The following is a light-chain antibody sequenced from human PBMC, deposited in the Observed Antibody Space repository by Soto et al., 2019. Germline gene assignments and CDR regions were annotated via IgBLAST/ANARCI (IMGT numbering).Light chain of an antibody. CDR1: QSISTW. J-gene: IGKJ2*01. V-gene: IGKV1-5*01. Sequence: DIQMTQSPSTLSASVGDGVTITCRASQSISTWLAWYQQKPGKAPKLLIYDASTLESGVPSWFSGSGSGTEFTLTISSLQPDDFATYYCQQYSIYWNTFGQGTKVDIK. CDR2: DAS. CDR3: QQYSIYWNT.